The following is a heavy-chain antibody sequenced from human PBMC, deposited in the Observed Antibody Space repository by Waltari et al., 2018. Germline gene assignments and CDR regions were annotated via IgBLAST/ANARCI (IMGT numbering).Heavy chain of an antibody. CDR3: ARGDRYIAARPGRTYYFDY. J-gene: IGHJ4*02. Sequence: QLQLVQSGAEVKKPGASVKVSCKASGYTFTTYFINWVPQATDPWLEWRGWMNPNSGNTGYAQKFQGRVTMTRNTSISTAYMELSSLRSEDTAVYYCARGDRYIAARPGRTYYFDYWGQGTLVTVSS. D-gene: IGHD6-6*01. CDR2: MNPNSGNT. CDR1: GYTFTTYF. V-gene: IGHV1-8*01.